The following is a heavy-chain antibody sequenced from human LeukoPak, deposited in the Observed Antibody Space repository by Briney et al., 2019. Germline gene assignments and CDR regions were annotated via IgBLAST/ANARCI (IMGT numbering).Heavy chain of an antibody. CDR3: AREIITMVRGVIPYYYYYYMDV. V-gene: IGHV6-1*01. CDR1: GDSVSSNSAA. Sequence: SQTLSLTCAISGDSVSSNSAAWTWIRQSPTRDLEWLGRTYYRSKWYNDYAVSVKSRITINPDTSKNQFSLQLNSVTPEDTAVYYCAREIITMVRGVIPYYYYYYMDVWGKGTTVTVSS. CDR2: TYYRSKWYN. D-gene: IGHD3-10*01. J-gene: IGHJ6*03.